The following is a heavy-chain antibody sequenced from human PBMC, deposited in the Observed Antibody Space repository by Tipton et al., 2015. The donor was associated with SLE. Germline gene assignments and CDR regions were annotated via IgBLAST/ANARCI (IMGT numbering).Heavy chain of an antibody. CDR1: GGSVSSGSYY. V-gene: IGHV4-61*01. CDR3: ARGELMGLFDY. CDR2: IYYSGST. J-gene: IGHJ4*02. D-gene: IGHD1-26*01. Sequence: TLSLTCTVSGGSVSSGSYYWSWIRQPPGKGLEWIGYIYYSGSTNYNPSLKSRVTISVDTSKNQFSLKLSSVTAADTAVYYCARGELMGLFDYWGQGTLVTVSS.